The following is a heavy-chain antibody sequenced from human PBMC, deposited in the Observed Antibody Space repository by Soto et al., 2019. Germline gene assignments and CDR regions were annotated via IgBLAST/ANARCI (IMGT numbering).Heavy chain of an antibody. CDR2: ISGSGGST. D-gene: IGHD2-15*01. V-gene: IGHV3-23*01. CDR1: GFTFSSYA. J-gene: IGHJ4*02. CDR3: AKPLRYCSGGSCYNYFDY. Sequence: SGGSLRLSCAASGFTFSSYAMSWVCQAPGKGLEWVSAISGSGGSTYYADSVKGRFTISGDNSKNTLYLQMNSLRAEDTAVYYCAKPLRYCSGGSCYNYFDYWGQGTLVTVSS.